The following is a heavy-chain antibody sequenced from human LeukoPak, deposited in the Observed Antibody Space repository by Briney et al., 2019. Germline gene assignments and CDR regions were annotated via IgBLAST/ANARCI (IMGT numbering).Heavy chain of an antibody. Sequence: ASVKVSCKASGYTFTGYYMHWVRQAPGQGLEWMGWINPNSGGTNYAQKFQGRVTMTRDTSISTAYVELSRLRSDDTAVYYCARDSLLWFGELRRNAFDIWGQGTMVTVSS. CDR3: ARDSLLWFGELRRNAFDI. V-gene: IGHV1-2*02. CDR1: GYTFTGYY. J-gene: IGHJ3*02. D-gene: IGHD3-10*01. CDR2: INPNSGGT.